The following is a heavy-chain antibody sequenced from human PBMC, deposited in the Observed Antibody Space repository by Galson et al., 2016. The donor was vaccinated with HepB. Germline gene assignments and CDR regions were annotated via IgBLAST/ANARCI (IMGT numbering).Heavy chain of an antibody. D-gene: IGHD3-3*01. V-gene: IGHV3-30*18. CDR3: AKDLNVFGVLTKYGYNYYGMDV. CDR1: GFAFSNFG. Sequence: SLRLSCAASGFAFSNFGMHWVRQAPGKGLEWVPVVSFDETNKYYADSVKGRFTISRDNSKKILFLQMKSLRTEDTAVYLCAKDLNVFGVLTKYGYNYYGMDVWGKGTAVTVSS. CDR2: VSFDETNK. J-gene: IGHJ6*04.